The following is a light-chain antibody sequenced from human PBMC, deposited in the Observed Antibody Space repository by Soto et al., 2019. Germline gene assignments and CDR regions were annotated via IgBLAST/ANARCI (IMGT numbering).Light chain of an antibody. CDR1: SSDVGGYNY. J-gene: IGLJ2*01. CDR2: DVS. CDR3: TSYTSSSTVV. V-gene: IGLV2-14*01. Sequence: QSALTQPASVSGSPGQSITISCTGTSSDVGGYNYVSWCQQHPGKAAKLMIYDVSNRPTGVSNRFSGSKSVNTASLTISGLQAEYEADYYCTSYTSSSTVVFGGGTKLTVL.